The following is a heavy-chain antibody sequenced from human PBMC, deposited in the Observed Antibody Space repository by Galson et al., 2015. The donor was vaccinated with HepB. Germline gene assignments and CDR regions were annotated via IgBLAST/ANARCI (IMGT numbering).Heavy chain of an antibody. J-gene: IGHJ4*02. CDR1: GFTFSSYA. Sequence: LRLSCAASGFTFSSYAMSWVRQAPGKGLEWVSVISGRGDNTYYADSVKGRFTISRDNSRNTLFLQMNSLRAEDTAVYYCAKEIYMGGPLFDCWGQGTLVTVSS. V-gene: IGHV3-23*01. CDR3: AKEIYMGGPLFDC. CDR2: ISGRGDNT. D-gene: IGHD1-26*01.